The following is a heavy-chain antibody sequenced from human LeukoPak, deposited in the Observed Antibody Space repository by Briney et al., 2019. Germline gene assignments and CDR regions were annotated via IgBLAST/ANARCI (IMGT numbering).Heavy chain of an antibody. CDR3: ARDRYSSGWTGTLNY. CDR1: GFTFSSFA. J-gene: IGHJ4*02. Sequence: GGSLRLSCAASGFTFSSFAMHWVRQAPGKGLVWVSRINSDGSSTSYADSVKGRFTISRDNAKNTLYLQMNSLRVEDTAMYYCARDRYSSGWTGTLNYWGQGTLVTVSS. V-gene: IGHV3-74*01. CDR2: INSDGSST. D-gene: IGHD6-19*01.